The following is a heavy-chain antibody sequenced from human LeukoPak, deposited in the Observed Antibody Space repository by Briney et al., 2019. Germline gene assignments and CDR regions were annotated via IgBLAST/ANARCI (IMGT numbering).Heavy chain of an antibody. Sequence: PLWSLRLSCAAARVTIDKFAMAWVRQPPGKGLEWLSSMSGIGSTYSAHSAKGGFTISRDNSKNTVSLQTNNLRAEDTAVYYCARDETRRGSSGVTCYSDFDYWGQGTLVTVSS. V-gene: IGHV3-23*01. D-gene: IGHD2-15*01. J-gene: IGHJ4*02. CDR1: RVTIDKFA. CDR2: MSGIGST. CDR3: ARDETRRGSSGVTCYSDFDY.